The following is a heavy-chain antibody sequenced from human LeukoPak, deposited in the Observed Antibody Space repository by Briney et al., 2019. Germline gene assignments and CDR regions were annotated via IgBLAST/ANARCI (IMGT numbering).Heavy chain of an antibody. J-gene: IGHJ4*02. Sequence: GGSLRLSCGSSGFNLSAYSMNWVRQAPGKGLEWVSYISSSSSTIYYADSVKGRFTISRDNAKNSLYLQMNSLRAEDTAVYYCARDNSRRWSSSDYWGQGTLVTVSS. D-gene: IGHD4-23*01. CDR1: GFNLSAYS. CDR3: ARDNSRRWSSSDY. V-gene: IGHV3-48*01. CDR2: ISSSSSTI.